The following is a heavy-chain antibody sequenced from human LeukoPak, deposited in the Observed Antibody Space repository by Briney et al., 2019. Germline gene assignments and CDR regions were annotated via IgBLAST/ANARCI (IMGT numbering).Heavy chain of an antibody. CDR3: AMGTRGVTIVTRLDH. CDR2: IGKNSITI. CDR1: GFIFSDSA. V-gene: IGHV3-9*01. D-gene: IGHD3-10*01. Sequence: GTSLRLSCAASGFIFSDSAMRWGRHAPGERLEWVAVIGKNSITIGYADSVKGRFTISRDTVKNSLHLQMNNLRTEDTAFYYCAMGTRGVTIVTRLDHWGRGTLVTVSS. J-gene: IGHJ4*02.